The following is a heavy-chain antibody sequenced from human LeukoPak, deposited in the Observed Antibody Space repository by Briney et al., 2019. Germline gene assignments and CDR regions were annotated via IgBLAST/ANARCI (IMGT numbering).Heavy chain of an antibody. V-gene: IGHV3-66*01. D-gene: IGHD6-13*01. CDR3: ARDSVGIAAADKRGFDY. CDR1: GFTVSSNY. Sequence: TGGSLRLSCAASGFTVSSNYMSWVRQAPGKGLEWVSVIYSGGSTYYADSVKGRFTISRDNSKNTLYLQMNSLRAEDTAVYYCARDSVGIAAADKRGFDYWGQGTLVTVSS. CDR2: IYSGGST. J-gene: IGHJ4*02.